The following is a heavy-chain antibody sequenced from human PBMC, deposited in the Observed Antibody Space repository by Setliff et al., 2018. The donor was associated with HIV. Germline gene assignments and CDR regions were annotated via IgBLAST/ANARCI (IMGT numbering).Heavy chain of an antibody. V-gene: IGHV4-38-2*02. CDR3: ARYSTLTTNFDY. D-gene: IGHD4-17*01. J-gene: IGHJ4*02. CDR1: GYSLSSASY. Sequence: SETLSLTCSVSGYSLSSASYWGWIRQSPEKGLEWIGSISLSGSTYYNPDPSLTGRVTISLDTSKNQFSLKLAFVTAADTAVYYCARYSTLTTNFDYWGQGTLVTVSS. CDR2: ISLSGST.